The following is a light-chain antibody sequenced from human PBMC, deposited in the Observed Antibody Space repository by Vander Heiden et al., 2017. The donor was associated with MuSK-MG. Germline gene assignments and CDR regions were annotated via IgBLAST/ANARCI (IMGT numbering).Light chain of an antibody. CDR1: QDISNY. Sequence: DIQMTQSPSSLSASVGDRVTITCQASQDISNYLNWYQQKVGKAPKLLIYDASNLETGVPSRFSGSGSGTDFTFTISSLQPEEIAIYYCQQYDNLPFTFGPGTKVDIK. J-gene: IGKJ3*01. CDR3: QQYDNLPFT. CDR2: DAS. V-gene: IGKV1-33*01.